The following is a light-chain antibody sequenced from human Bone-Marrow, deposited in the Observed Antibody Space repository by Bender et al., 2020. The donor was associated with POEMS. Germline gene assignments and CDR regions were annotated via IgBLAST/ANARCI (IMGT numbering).Light chain of an antibody. Sequence: QSVLTQPPSASGTPGQRVTISCSGSSSNIGTNPVNWYQQLPGTAPKLLIYINNQRPSGVPDRFSGSKSGNTASLTVSGLQAEDEADYYCSSYAGSNIYVFGTGTKVTVL. CDR1: SSNIGTNP. V-gene: IGLV1-44*01. J-gene: IGLJ1*01. CDR2: INN. CDR3: SSYAGSNIYV.